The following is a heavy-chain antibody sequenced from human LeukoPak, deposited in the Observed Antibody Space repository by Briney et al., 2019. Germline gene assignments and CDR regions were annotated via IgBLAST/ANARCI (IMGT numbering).Heavy chain of an antibody. CDR1: GHTLTGYY. Sequence: GASVKVSCKASGHTLTGYYIHWVRQAPGQGLEWMGWIYPNSGGTNYGQKFQARVTMTRDATTVYMELSILRSDDTAVYYCARDRVYCSGGDCYPSYYFDYWGQGTLVTVSS. D-gene: IGHD2-15*01. CDR3: ARDRVYCSGGDCYPSYYFDY. CDR2: IYPNSGGT. V-gene: IGHV1-2*02. J-gene: IGHJ4*02.